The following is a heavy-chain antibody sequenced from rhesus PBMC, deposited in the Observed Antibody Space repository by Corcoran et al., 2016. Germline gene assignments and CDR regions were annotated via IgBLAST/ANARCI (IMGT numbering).Heavy chain of an antibody. Sequence: QVQLVQSGAEVKKPGTSVKLSCKASGYTFTSYYINWVRQAPGQVLEWMGRITPSNSKTGYAQKFQGRVTMTRDTSTTTAYMELNSLRSEDTAVYYCTRGVAGTQYYFDFWGQGVLVTVSS. V-gene: IGHV1-200*01. CDR1: GYTFTSYY. J-gene: IGHJ4*01. CDR3: TRGVAGTQYYFDF. CDR2: ITPSNSKT. D-gene: IGHD1-20*01.